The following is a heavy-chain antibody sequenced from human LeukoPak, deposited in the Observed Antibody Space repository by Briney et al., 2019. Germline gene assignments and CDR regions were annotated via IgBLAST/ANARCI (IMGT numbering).Heavy chain of an antibody. D-gene: IGHD1-26*01. CDR2: ISAYNGNT. CDR3: ASLGGSHNGYAFDI. J-gene: IGHJ3*02. CDR1: GYTFTSYG. Sequence: ASVKVSCEASGYTFTSYGISWVRQAPGQGLEWMGWISAYNGNTNYAQKLQGRVTMTTDTSTSTAYMELRSLRSDDTAVYYCASLGGSHNGYAFDIWGQGTMVTVSS. V-gene: IGHV1-18*01.